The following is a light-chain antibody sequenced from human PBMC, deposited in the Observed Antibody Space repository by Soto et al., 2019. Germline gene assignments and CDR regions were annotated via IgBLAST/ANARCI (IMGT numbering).Light chain of an antibody. Sequence: DIQMTQSPSSLSASVGYRVTITGQASQDIKNYLNWYQQKSGKAPKLLIYDASDLETGVPSRFSGSGSGTDFTFTINSLQPEDIATYYCQQYDNLPLTFGGGTKVDIK. CDR2: DAS. CDR1: QDIKNY. J-gene: IGKJ4*01. V-gene: IGKV1-33*01. CDR3: QQYDNLPLT.